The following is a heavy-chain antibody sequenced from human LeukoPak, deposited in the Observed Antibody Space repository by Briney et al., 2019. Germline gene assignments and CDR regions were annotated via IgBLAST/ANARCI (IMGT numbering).Heavy chain of an antibody. Sequence: GSSVKVSCKASGDTLSSYALNWVRQAPGQGLEWMGGIIPIFGTANYAQKFQGRVTITADKSTSTAYMELSSLRSEDTAVYYCARAFGYDILTGYYYYWGQGTLVTVSS. CDR2: IIPIFGTA. D-gene: IGHD3-9*01. CDR1: GDTLSSYA. V-gene: IGHV1-69*06. J-gene: IGHJ4*02. CDR3: ARAFGYDILTGYYYY.